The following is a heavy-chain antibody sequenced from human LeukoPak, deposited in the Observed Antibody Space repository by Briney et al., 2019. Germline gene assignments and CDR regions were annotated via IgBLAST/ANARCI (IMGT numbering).Heavy chain of an antibody. CDR2: IKQDGSET. Sequence: PGGSLRLSCAASGFTFRSYWMTWVRQYPGKGLEWVANIKQDGSETYYADSVKGRFTISRDNAKRSLYLQMNSLRAEDTAVYYCARDGELVSPADAFDIWGQGTMVTVSS. CDR1: GFTFRSYW. D-gene: IGHD1-7*01. CDR3: ARDGELVSPADAFDI. J-gene: IGHJ3*02. V-gene: IGHV3-7*01.